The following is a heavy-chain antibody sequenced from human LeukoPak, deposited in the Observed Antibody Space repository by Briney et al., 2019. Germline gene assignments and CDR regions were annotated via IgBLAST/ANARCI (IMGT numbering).Heavy chain of an antibody. D-gene: IGHD3/OR15-3a*01. CDR2: ISGSGITT. CDR1: RFTFSSYA. J-gene: IGHJ4*02. CDR3: AKDRTGYYDTSPDFDY. V-gene: IGHV3-23*01. Sequence: GGSLRLSCAASRFTFSSYAMNWVRQGPGKGLEWVSVISGSGITTYYADSVKGRFTISRDNSKNTLYLQMDSLRAEDTAVYYCAKDRTGYYDTSPDFDYWGQGTLVTVSS.